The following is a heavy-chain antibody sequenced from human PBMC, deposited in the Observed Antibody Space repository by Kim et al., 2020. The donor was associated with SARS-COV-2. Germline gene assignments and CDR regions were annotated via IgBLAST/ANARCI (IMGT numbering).Heavy chain of an antibody. CDR3: ATVRVMTYIPAAANWFDP. J-gene: IGHJ5*02. V-gene: IGHV1-24*01. Sequence: ASVKVSCKVSGYTLTELSMHWVRQAPGKGLEWMGGFDPEDGETIYAQKFQGRVTMTEDTSTDTAYMELSSLRSEDTAVYYCATVRVMTYIPAAANWFDPWGQGTLVTVSS. D-gene: IGHD6-13*01. CDR1: GYTLTELS. CDR2: FDPEDGET.